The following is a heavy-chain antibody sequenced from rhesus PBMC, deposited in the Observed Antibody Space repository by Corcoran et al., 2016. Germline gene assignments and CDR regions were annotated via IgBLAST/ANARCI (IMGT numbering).Heavy chain of an antibody. Sequence: EVQLVQSGAEVKKPGASVKVSCKVSGYTFIELSMHWVRQAPGKGLEWMGGVDPVYGEIIHAEKFQDRVTMTEETSTDTAYMELSSLRSEDTAVYYCARAQNTEEKWYFDLWGPGTPITISS. D-gene: IGHD4-23*01. V-gene: IGHV1-156D*01. J-gene: IGHJ2*01. CDR2: VDPVYGEI. CDR3: ARAQNTEEKWYFDL. CDR1: GYTFIELS.